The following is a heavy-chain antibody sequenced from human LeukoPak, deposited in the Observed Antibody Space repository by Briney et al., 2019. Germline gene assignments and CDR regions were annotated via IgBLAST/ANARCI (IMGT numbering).Heavy chain of an antibody. D-gene: IGHD3-3*01. CDR2: IHIGGGT. CDR3: ARYDFILISYFDL. Sequence: GGSLRLSCAASGFTVSRNFMSWVRQAPGKGLEWVSVIHIGGGTYYADSVRGRFTISRDHSKNTLYLQMNSLRAEDTAVYHCARYDFILISYFDLWGRGALVTVSS. V-gene: IGHV3-66*01. CDR1: GFTVSRNF. J-gene: IGHJ2*01.